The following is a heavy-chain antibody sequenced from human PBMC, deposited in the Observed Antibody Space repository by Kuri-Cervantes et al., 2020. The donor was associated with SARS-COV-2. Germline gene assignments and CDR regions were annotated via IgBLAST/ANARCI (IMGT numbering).Heavy chain of an antibody. V-gene: IGHV1-69*13. Sequence: SSVKVSCKDSVWTFSSYAISWLRQAPGQGLEWRGGIIPILGTANYAQKFQGRVTLTADESTSTAGMELSSLRSEDTAVYYCARGHHYDSSGPDAFDIWGQGTMVTVSS. D-gene: IGHD3-22*01. CDR2: IIPILGTA. CDR3: ARGHHYDSSGPDAFDI. CDR1: VWTFSSYA. J-gene: IGHJ3*02.